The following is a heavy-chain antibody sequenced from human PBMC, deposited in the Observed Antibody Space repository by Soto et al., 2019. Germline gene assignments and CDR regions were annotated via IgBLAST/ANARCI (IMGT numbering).Heavy chain of an antibody. D-gene: IGHD2-15*01. V-gene: IGHV3-30*04. CDR2: ISFDGRNV. J-gene: IGHJ4*02. CDR3: ARKPGVGYCSVGSCYATDH. CDR1: GFTFNSHA. Sequence: QEQLVESGGGVVQPGRSLRLSCVASGFTFNSHAMDWVRQAPGKGLEWVALISFDGRNVYYADCVKGRFTVSRDNSKNTLYLQMNSLSTEDKAVYYCARKPGVGYCSVGSCYATDHWGQGTLVTVSS.